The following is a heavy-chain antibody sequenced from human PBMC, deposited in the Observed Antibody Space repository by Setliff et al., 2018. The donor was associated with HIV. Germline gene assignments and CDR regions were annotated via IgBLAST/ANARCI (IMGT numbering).Heavy chain of an antibody. J-gene: IGHJ4*02. CDR1: GFTLGSYN. CDR3: TSSYINYAY. Sequence: PGGSLRLSCTASGFTLGSYNINWVRQAPGKGLEWVSSISSSSTYIYYGDSVKGRFTISRDNTKNSVFLQMNSLRAEDTAVYYCTSSYINYAYWGQGTLVTVSS. CDR2: ISSSSTYI. V-gene: IGHV3-21*03. D-gene: IGHD4-4*01.